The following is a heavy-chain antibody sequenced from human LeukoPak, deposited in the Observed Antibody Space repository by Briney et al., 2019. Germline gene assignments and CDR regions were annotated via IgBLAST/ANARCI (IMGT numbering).Heavy chain of an antibody. CDR2: IRYDGSNK. J-gene: IGHJ3*02. V-gene: IGHV3-30*02. CDR3: AREGYYYDSSGYYQRGLTFDI. CDR1: GFTFSSYG. D-gene: IGHD3-22*01. Sequence: GGSLRLSCAASGFTFSSYGMHWVRQAPGKGLEWVAFIRYDGSNKYYADSVKRRFTISRDNSKNTLYLQMNSLRAEDTAVYYCAREGYYYDSSGYYQRGLTFDIWGQGTMVTVSS.